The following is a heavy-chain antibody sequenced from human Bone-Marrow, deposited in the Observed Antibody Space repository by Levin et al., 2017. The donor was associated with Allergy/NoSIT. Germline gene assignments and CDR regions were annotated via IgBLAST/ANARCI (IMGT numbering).Heavy chain of an antibody. Sequence: WGSLRLSCAASGFTFSNVWMSWVRQAPGKGLEWVGRIKSKTDGGSTSFSSLFQGRFTISRDDSKNTLYLQMNSLTPEDTALYYCTTWFLVVAPAIPYYYYGMDVWGQGTTVTVSS. CDR1: GFTFSNVW. CDR2: IKSKTDGGST. CDR3: TTWFLVVAPAIPYYYYGMDV. D-gene: IGHD2-21*02. V-gene: IGHV3-15*01. J-gene: IGHJ6*02.